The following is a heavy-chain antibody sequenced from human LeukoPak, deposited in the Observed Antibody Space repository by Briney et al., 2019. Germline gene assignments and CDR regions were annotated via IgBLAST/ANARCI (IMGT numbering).Heavy chain of an antibody. V-gene: IGHV3-23*01. CDR2: ISGSGGTT. CDR3: AKETTSNYGPFDM. J-gene: IGHJ3*02. D-gene: IGHD3-9*01. Sequence: GGSLRLSCAASGFTFSSYATSWVRQAPGKGLEWVSGISGSGGTTHYADSVKGRFTVSRDNSRNTLFLQLNSLRAEDTAMYYCAKETTSNYGPFDMWGQGTMVTVSS. CDR1: GFTFSSYA.